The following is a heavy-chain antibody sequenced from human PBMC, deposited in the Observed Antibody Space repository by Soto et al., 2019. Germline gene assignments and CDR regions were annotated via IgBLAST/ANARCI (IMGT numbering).Heavy chain of an antibody. D-gene: IGHD2-2*01. V-gene: IGHV3-49*03. CDR3: TRMVVRPPGDAFDI. CDR2: IRSKAYGGTT. J-gene: IGHJ3*02. CDR1: GFTFGDYA. Sequence: GGSLRLSCTASGFTFGDYAMSWFRQAPGKGLEWVGFIRSKAYGGTTEYAASVKGRFTISRDDSKSIAYLQMNSLKTEDTAVYYCTRMVVRPPGDAFDIWGQGTMVTVSS.